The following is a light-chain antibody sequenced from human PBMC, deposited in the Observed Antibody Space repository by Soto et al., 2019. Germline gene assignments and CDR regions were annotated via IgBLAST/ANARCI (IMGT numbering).Light chain of an antibody. V-gene: IGKV1-27*01. CDR1: QDISSY. J-gene: IGKJ4*01. CDR3: QKYNSALALT. Sequence: DIQMTQSPSSLSASVGDRVTITCRASQDISSYLAWYQQKPGKVPKLLIYAASTLQSGVPSRFSGSGSGTDFTLTISSLQPEDLATYYCQKYNSALALTFGGGTKVQIK. CDR2: AAS.